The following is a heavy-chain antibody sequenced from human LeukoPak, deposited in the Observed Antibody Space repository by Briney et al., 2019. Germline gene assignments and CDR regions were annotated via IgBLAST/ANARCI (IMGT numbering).Heavy chain of an antibody. CDR3: ARHTPFWSGYSRNWFDP. CDR2: SYPGDSDT. J-gene: IGHJ5*02. V-gene: IGHV5-51*01. D-gene: IGHD3-3*01. Sequence: GEPLKSSCKGSGYSVTSYCISWVRQMPGKGLEWMGISYPGDSDTRYSPSFQGQVTISADKSISTAYLQWSSLKASDTAMYYRARHTPFWSGYSRNWFDPWGQGTLVTVSS. CDR1: GYSVTSYC.